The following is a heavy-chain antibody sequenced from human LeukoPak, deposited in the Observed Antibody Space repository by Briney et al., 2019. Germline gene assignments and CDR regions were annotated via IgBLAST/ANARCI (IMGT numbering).Heavy chain of an antibody. CDR3: ARLGCSSTSCYNIGWFDP. J-gene: IGHJ5*02. D-gene: IGHD2-2*02. Sequence: KRGESLKISRKGSGYSFTSYWIGWVRQMPGKGLEWMGIIYPGDSDTGYSPSFQGQVTISADKSISTAYLQWSSLKASDTAMYYCARLGCSSTSCYNIGWFDPWGQGTLVTVSS. V-gene: IGHV5-51*01. CDR1: GYSFTSYW. CDR2: IYPGDSDT.